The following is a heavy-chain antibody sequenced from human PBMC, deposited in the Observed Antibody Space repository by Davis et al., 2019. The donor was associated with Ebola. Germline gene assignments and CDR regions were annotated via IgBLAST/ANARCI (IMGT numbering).Heavy chain of an antibody. V-gene: IGHV3-15*07. D-gene: IGHD3-16*01. CDR1: GFTFDNVA. J-gene: IGHJ5*02. CDR3: VTDVVFYDYPWGSHYGGS. CDR2: IKSSSDGETT. Sequence: GESLKISCVASGFTFDNVAMNWVRQVPGKGLEWVGHIKSSSDGETTDYAAFVKGRFTISRDDKNNEVSMEMKSLTTEDSAVYYCVTDVVFYDYPWGSHYGGSWGQGALVTVSS.